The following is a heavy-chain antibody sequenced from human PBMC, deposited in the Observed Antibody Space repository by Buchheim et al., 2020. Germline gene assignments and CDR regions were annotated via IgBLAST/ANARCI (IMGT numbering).Heavy chain of an antibody. J-gene: IGHJ5*02. Sequence: QVQLVQSGAEVKKPGASVKVSCKASGYTFTSYDINWVRQATGQGLEWMGWMNPNSGNTGYAQKFQGRVTMTRNTSISTAYMELSSLRSEDTAVYYCARVEYGYYDFWSGYYLYNWFDPWGQGTL. CDR2: MNPNSGNT. CDR3: ARVEYGYYDFWSGYYLYNWFDP. D-gene: IGHD3-3*01. V-gene: IGHV1-8*01. CDR1: GYTFTSYD.